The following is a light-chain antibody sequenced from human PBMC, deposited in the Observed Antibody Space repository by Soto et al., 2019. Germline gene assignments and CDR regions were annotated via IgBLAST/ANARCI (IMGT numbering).Light chain of an antibody. CDR3: QQYNGYWT. CDR1: QSISDS. J-gene: IGKJ1*01. CDR2: EAS. V-gene: IGKV1-5*03. Sequence: DIQMTQSPSTLSASVGDRVTITCRASQSISDSLAWYQQKPGKAPKLLIYEASSLKSGVPSRFSGSRSATEYTLTISSLQPDDFATYYCQQYNGYWTFGQGTKVEIK.